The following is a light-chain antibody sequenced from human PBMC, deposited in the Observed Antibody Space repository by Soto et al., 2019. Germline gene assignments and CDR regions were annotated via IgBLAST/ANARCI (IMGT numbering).Light chain of an antibody. CDR2: DAS. Sequence: EIVLTQSPGTLSLSPGERATLSCRASQTVSSSLAWYQQRPGQAPRLLIFDASRRATGIADRFSGSGSGTVFTLTISRLEPEDFAVYYCQHYGDSRTFGQGTKVEIK. J-gene: IGKJ1*01. V-gene: IGKV3-20*01. CDR1: QTVSSS. CDR3: QHYGDSRT.